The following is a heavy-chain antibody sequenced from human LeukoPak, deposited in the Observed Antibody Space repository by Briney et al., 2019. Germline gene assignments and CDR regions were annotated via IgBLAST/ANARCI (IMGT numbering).Heavy chain of an antibody. Sequence: PSETLSLTCTVSGGSISSYYWSWIRQPPGKGLEWIGYIYYSGSTNYNPSLKSRVTISVDTSKNQFSLKLSSVTAADTAVYYCARTDSSGYWGIDPWGQGTLVTVSS. J-gene: IGHJ5*02. V-gene: IGHV4-59*08. CDR2: IYYSGST. D-gene: IGHD3-22*01. CDR1: GGSISSYY. CDR3: ARTDSSGYWGIDP.